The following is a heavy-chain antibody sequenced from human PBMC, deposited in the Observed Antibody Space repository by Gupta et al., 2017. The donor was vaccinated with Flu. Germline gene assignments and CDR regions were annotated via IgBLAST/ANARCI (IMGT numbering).Heavy chain of an antibody. J-gene: IGHJ5*02. Sequence: WVREAGRQRLGWMGGINADISDRIYSQNFLGRLTITSDTSARTAYMELGSLTAEDTAVYYCERLWTGGLDGWGQGTLVTVSS. CDR3: ERLWTGGLDG. D-gene: IGHD1-1*01. V-gene: IGHV1-3*01. CDR2: INADISDR.